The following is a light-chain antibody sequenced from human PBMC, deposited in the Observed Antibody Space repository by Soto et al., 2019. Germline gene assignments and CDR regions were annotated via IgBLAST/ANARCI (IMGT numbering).Light chain of an antibody. CDR3: QQSYTAPPRT. Sequence: DIQMTQSPSFLSASVGDRVTISCRASQSIGSFLNWCQQKPGKAPKFLIYAASSLQSGVPSRFSGSGSGTDFTLTISSQQAEDFATYFCQQSYTAPPRTFGQGTRVEI. CDR1: QSIGSF. V-gene: IGKV1-39*01. J-gene: IGKJ1*01. CDR2: AAS.